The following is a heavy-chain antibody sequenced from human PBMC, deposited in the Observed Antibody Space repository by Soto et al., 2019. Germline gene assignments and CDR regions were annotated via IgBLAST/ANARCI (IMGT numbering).Heavy chain of an antibody. D-gene: IGHD4-17*01. CDR3: ARGIATTVTTSPLGY. CDR2: INPNSGGT. Sequence: RSSVKVSCKASGYTFPGYYMHWVRQAPGQGLEWMGWINPNSGGTNYAQKFQGWVTMTRDTSISTAYMELSRLRSDDTAVYYCARGIATTVTTSPLGYWGQGTLVTVS. V-gene: IGHV1-2*04. CDR1: GYTFPGYY. J-gene: IGHJ4*02.